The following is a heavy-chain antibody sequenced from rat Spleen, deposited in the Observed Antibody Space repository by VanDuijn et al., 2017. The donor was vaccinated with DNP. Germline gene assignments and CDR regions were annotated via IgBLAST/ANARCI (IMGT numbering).Heavy chain of an antibody. V-gene: IGHV5-20*01. CDR3: TTGAGSP. CDR1: GFTFSDYY. CDR2: ITNSGGSI. Sequence: EVQLVESGGGVVQPGRSLKLSCAASGFTFSDYYMAWVRQAPTKGLEWVASITNSGGSIYYRDSLKGRITISRDNAKSTLYLQMDSLRSEDTATYYCTTGAGSPWGQGTSVTVSS. D-gene: IGHD1-4*01. J-gene: IGHJ4*01.